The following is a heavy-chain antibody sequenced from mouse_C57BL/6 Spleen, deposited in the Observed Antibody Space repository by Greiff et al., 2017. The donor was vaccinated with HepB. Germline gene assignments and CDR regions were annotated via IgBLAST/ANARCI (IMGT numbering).Heavy chain of an antibody. Sequence: VKLQQPGAELVRPGSSVKLSCKASGYTFTSYWMHWVKQRPIQGLEWIGNIDPSDSETHYNQKFKDKATLTVDKSSSTAYMQLSSLTSEDSAVYYCARGDYDGEGMDYWGQGTSVTVSS. CDR2: IDPSDSET. CDR1: GYTFTSYW. CDR3: ARGDYDGEGMDY. V-gene: IGHV1-52*01. J-gene: IGHJ4*01. D-gene: IGHD2-4*01.